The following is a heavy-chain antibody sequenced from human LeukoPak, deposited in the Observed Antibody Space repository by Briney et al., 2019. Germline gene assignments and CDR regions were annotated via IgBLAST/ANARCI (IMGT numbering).Heavy chain of an antibody. D-gene: IGHD2-8*01. CDR1: GGSISSGSYY. J-gene: IGHJ4*02. V-gene: IGHV4-61*02. CDR2: IYTSGST. CDR3: ARAKGYCTNGVCYSPGGDY. Sequence: PSQTLSLTCTVSGGSISSGSYYWGWIRQPAGKGLEWIGRIYTSGSTNYNPSLKSRVTISVDTSKNQFSLKLSSVTAADTAVYYCARAKGYCTNGVCYSPGGDYWGQGTLVTVSS.